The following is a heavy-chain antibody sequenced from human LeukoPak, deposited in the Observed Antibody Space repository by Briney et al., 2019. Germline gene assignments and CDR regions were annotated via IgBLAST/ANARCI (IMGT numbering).Heavy chain of an antibody. CDR1: GFTFSSYD. CDR3: AKASWVSSTGAVR. D-gene: IGHD1-14*01. CDR2: ISGSGGST. Sequence: GGSLRLSCAASGFTFSSYDMSWVRQAPGKGLEGVSAISGSGGSTFYADSVKGRFTLSSDSSRNTVYFQLNNLRVEDTAIYYCAKASWVSSTGAVRWGQGTLVTVSS. J-gene: IGHJ4*02. V-gene: IGHV3-23*01.